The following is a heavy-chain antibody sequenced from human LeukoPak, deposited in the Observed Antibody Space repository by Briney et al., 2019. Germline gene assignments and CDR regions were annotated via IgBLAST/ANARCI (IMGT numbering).Heavy chain of an antibody. CDR1: GFTFSDYY. V-gene: IGHV3-11*04. CDR3: ARGGRPAAIVNNWFDP. Sequence: GGSLRLSCAASGFTFSDYYMSWIRQAPGKELEWVSYISSSGSTIYYADSVKGRFTISRDNAENSLYLQMNSLRAEDTAVYYCARGGRPAAIVNNWFDPWGQGTLVTVSS. CDR2: ISSSGSTI. J-gene: IGHJ5*02. D-gene: IGHD2-2*02.